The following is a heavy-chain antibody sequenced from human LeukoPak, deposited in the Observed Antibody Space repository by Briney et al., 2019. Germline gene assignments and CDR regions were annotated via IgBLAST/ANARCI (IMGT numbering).Heavy chain of an antibody. D-gene: IGHD1-1*01. CDR2: IYYSGST. CDR1: GGSISSYY. Sequence: SETLSLTCTVSGGSISSYYWSWIRQPPGKGLEWIGYIYYSGSTNYNPSLKSRVTISVDTSKNQFSLKLSSVTAADTAVYYCARVNINNWHSCDYWGQGTLVTVSS. J-gene: IGHJ4*02. CDR3: ARVNINNWHSCDY. V-gene: IGHV4-59*01.